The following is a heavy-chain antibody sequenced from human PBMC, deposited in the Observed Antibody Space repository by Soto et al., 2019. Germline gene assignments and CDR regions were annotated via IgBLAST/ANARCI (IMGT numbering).Heavy chain of an antibody. J-gene: IGHJ4*02. D-gene: IGHD3-10*01. CDR1: GLTFSSYS. CDR2: ISGSGGST. V-gene: IGHV3-23*01. Sequence: GGPLRLSCAASGLTFSSYSMSWVRQAPGKGLEWVSAISGSGGSTYYAGSVKGRFTISRDNSKNTLYLQMNSLRAEDTAVYYCAKADVLLWFGEPDRQFDYWGQGTLVTVSS. CDR3: AKADVLLWFGEPDRQFDY.